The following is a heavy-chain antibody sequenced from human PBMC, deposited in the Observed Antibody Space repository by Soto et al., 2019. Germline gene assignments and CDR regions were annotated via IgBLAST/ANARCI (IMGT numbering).Heavy chain of an antibody. CDR2: IYYSGST. J-gene: IGHJ3*02. CDR1: DGSISSYY. V-gene: IGHV4-59*01. CDR3: AGDTPPDAFDI. Sequence: PSETLSLTCTVSDGSISSYYWSWIRQPPGKGLEWIGYIYYSGSTNYNPSLKSRVTISVDTSKNQFSLKLSFVTAADTAVYYCAGDTPPDAFDIWGQGTMVTVSS.